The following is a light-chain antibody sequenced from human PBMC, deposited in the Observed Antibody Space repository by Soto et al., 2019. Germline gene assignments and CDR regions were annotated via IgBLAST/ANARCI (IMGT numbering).Light chain of an antibody. CDR2: EVN. Sequence: QSALTQPPSASGSPGQSVTISWTGTSSDIGAYNYVSWFQQHPGEAPKLIISEVNKRPSGVPDRFSGSKSGNTASLTVSGLQAEDEADYYCTSYGGRDNLMFGGGTKVTVL. CDR1: SSDIGAYNY. J-gene: IGLJ3*02. CDR3: TSYGGRDNLM. V-gene: IGLV2-8*01.